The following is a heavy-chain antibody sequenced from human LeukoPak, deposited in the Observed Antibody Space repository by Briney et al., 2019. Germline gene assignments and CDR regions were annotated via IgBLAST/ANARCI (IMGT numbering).Heavy chain of an antibody. CDR2: SISDRSST. D-gene: IGHD6-19*01. CDR1: GFTISSYC. Sequence: GGTLTFSCAASGFTISSYCMYCVRRAPGRERVGLSRSISDRSSTCYAASVKGRFTISRDNSKNTLYLQMTSRRAEDTAVYYCARVPLGSGWFHYWGQGTLVTVSS. CDR3: ARVPLGSGWFHY. V-gene: IGHV3-74*01. J-gene: IGHJ4*02.